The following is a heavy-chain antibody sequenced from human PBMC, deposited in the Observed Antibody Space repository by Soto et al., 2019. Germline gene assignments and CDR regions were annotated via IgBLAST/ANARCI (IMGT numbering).Heavy chain of an antibody. CDR1: GFSLSAYGVG. CDR3: AHSVGSLGRYYFDS. Sequence: QITLKESGPTLVKPTQTLTLTCTFSGFSLSAYGVGVGWIRQPPRKAMEWLALIYWDDDKRYSPSLKSRLTITNDTSKNQVVLTMTNMDPVDTATYYCAHSVGSLGRYYFDSWGQGTLVTVSS. V-gene: IGHV2-5*02. CDR2: IYWDDDK. D-gene: IGHD1-26*01. J-gene: IGHJ4*02.